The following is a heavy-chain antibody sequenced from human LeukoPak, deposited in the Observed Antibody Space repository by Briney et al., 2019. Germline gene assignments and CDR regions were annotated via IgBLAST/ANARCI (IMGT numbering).Heavy chain of an antibody. Sequence: GGSLRLSCAASGFTFSSYWMSWVRQAPGKGLEWVANIKQDGSEKYYVGSVKGRFTISRDNAKNSLYLQMNSLRAEDTAVYYCARYYGDSNFDYWGQGTLVTVSS. V-gene: IGHV3-7*01. D-gene: IGHD4-17*01. CDR2: IKQDGSEK. CDR1: GFTFSSYW. CDR3: ARYYGDSNFDY. J-gene: IGHJ4*02.